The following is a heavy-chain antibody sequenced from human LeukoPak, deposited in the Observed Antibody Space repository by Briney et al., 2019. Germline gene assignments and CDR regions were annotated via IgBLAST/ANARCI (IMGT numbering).Heavy chain of an antibody. CDR3: AKDREVLRFLEWSNAPLDY. Sequence: GGCLRLSCAASGFTFSSYAVGWVRQAGGEGREWVSSISVGGGSTYYADSVKGRFTISRGNSKNTLYRQMNSLRAEHTAVYYCAKDREVLRFLEWSNAPLDYWGQGTLVTVSS. CDR2: ISVGGGST. J-gene: IGHJ4*02. D-gene: IGHD3-3*01. CDR1: GFTFSSYA. V-gene: IGHV3-23*01.